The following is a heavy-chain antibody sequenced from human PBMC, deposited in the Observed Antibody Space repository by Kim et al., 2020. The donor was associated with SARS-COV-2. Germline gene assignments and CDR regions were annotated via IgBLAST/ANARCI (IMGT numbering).Heavy chain of an antibody. CDR2: INHSGNT. CDR1: GGSFSGYY. CDR3: ARGMSMIGDQNWLDPSRYFDY. V-gene: IGHV4-34*01. J-gene: IGHJ4*02. Sequence: SETLSLTCAVYGGSFSGYYWSWIRQPPGKGLEWIGEINHSGNTNYNPSLKSRVTISVDTSKNQFSLKLSSVTAADTAVYYCARGMSMIGDQNWLDPSRYFDYWGQGTLVTVSS. D-gene: IGHD3-22*01.